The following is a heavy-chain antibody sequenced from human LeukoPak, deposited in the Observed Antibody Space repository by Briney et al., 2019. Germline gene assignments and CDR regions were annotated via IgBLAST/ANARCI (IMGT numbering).Heavy chain of an antibody. V-gene: IGHV3-30-3*01. J-gene: IGHJ4*02. CDR2: ISYDGSNK. CDR3: AREAVVTAGLDY. D-gene: IGHD2-21*02. CDR1: GFTFSSYA. Sequence: PGGSLRLSCAASGFTFSSYAMHWVRQAPGKGLEWVAVISYDGSNKYYADSVKGRFTISRDNSKNTLYLQMNSLRAEDTAVYYCAREAVVTAGLDYWGQGTLVTVSS.